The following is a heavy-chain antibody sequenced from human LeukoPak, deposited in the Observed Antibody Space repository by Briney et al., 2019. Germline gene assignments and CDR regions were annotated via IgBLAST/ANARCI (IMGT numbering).Heavy chain of an antibody. V-gene: IGHV4-34*01. CDR3: VRGNVKHYHSVADEYYYYMDV. CDR2: ISYSGTP. D-gene: IGHD6-19*01. CDR1: GDSFSGFY. J-gene: IGHJ6*03. Sequence: SETLPLSCAVHGDSFSGFYWTWVRQAPGKGLEWIGEISYSGTPRYHPSLNSRLTITLDTAKKQISLTLSPVTAADTAVYFCVRGNVKHYHSVADEYYYYMDVWGKGTAVIVSS.